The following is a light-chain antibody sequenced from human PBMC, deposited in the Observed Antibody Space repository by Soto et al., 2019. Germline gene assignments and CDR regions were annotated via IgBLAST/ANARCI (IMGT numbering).Light chain of an antibody. CDR3: QQYINIPYT. CDR1: QDISND. CDR2: AAS. Sequence: DIQMTQSPSSLSAFVGDRVTITCRASQDISNDLAWFQQRPGKAPKSLIYAASSLQTGVPSNFSGSGSGTDLTLTIGSLQLEDVATYYCQQYINIPYTFGQGTNLEIQ. J-gene: IGKJ2*01. V-gene: IGKV1-16*02.